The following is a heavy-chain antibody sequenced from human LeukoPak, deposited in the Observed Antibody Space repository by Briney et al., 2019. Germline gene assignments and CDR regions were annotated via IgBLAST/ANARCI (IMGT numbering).Heavy chain of an antibody. D-gene: IGHD6-6*01. CDR3: ARGDYSSSLPLGY. J-gene: IGHJ4*02. Sequence: PSETLSLTCTVSGGSISSSNYYWGWIRQPPGKGLEWIGSIYYSGSTYYNPSLKSRVTISVDTSKNQFSLKLSSVTAAETAVYYCARGDYSSSLPLGYWGQGTLVTVSS. V-gene: IGHV4-39*07. CDR1: GGSISSSNYY. CDR2: IYYSGST.